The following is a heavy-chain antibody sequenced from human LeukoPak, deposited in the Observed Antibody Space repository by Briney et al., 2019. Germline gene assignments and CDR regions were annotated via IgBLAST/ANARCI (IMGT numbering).Heavy chain of an antibody. CDR1: GYTFTSHY. V-gene: IGHV1-46*01. CDR3: AAPGASGFVGNFWSGPLDF. Sequence: ASVKVSCGASGYTFTSHYMHWVRQAPGQELEWMGIINPSAGSTSYPQKFQGRVTMTRDTSTSTVYMELSSLRSEDTAVYYCAAPGASGFVGNFWSGPLDFWGQGTLVTVPS. D-gene: IGHD3-3*01. CDR2: INPSAGST. J-gene: IGHJ4*02.